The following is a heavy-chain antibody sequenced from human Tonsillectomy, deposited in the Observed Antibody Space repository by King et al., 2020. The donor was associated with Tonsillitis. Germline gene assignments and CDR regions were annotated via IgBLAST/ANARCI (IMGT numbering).Heavy chain of an antibody. CDR2: ISDDGENT. J-gene: IGHJ4*02. D-gene: IGHD1-26*01. Sequence: VQLVESGGGLVQPGGSLRLSCSASRFAFSDYTMYWVRQTPGKELEFVSGISDDGENTYYADSVKGRFTISRDNSENTPYLQMNNLRPEDTSVYYCVWSNSGLWGQGALAT. CDR3: VWSNSGL. V-gene: IGHV3-64D*06. CDR1: RFAFSDYT.